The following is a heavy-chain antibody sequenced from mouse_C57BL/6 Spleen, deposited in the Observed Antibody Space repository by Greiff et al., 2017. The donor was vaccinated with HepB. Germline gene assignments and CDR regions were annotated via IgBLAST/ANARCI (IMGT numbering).Heavy chain of an antibody. CDR3: ARSYDGSPWFAY. D-gene: IGHD2-3*01. J-gene: IGHJ3*01. CDR2: IYPRSGNT. CDR1: GYTFTSYG. Sequence: QVQLQQSGAELARPGASVKLSCKASGYTFTSYGISWVKQRTGQGLEWIGEIYPRSGNTYYNEKFKGKATLTADKSSSTAYMELRSLTSEDSAVYFCARSYDGSPWFAYWGQGTLVTVSA. V-gene: IGHV1-81*01.